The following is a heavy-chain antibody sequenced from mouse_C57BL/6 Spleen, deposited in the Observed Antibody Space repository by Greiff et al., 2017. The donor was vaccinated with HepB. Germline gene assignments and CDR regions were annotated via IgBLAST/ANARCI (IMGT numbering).Heavy chain of an antibody. CDR1: GFTFSNYW. CDR3: TIYYGYAFAY. Sequence: EVMLVESGGGLVQPGGSMKLSCVASGFTFSNYWMNWVRQSPEKGLEWVAQIRLKSDNYATHYAESVKGRFTISRDDSNSSVYLQMNNLRAEDTGIYYCTIYYGYAFAYWGQGTLVTVSA. D-gene: IGHD2-2*01. V-gene: IGHV6-3*01. CDR2: IRLKSDNYAT. J-gene: IGHJ3*01.